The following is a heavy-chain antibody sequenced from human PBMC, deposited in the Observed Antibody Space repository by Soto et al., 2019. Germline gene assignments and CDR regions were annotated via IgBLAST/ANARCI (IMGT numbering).Heavy chain of an antibody. Sequence: SQTLSLTCAISGDSVSSNSAAWNWIRHSPSRGLEWLGRTYYRSKWYNDYAVSVKSRITINPDTSKNQFSLQLNSVTPEDTAVYYCARAISAVAVRANWFDPWGQGTLATVSS. D-gene: IGHD6-19*01. CDR1: GDSVSSNSAA. V-gene: IGHV6-1*01. CDR2: TYYRSKWYN. CDR3: ARAISAVAVRANWFDP. J-gene: IGHJ5*02.